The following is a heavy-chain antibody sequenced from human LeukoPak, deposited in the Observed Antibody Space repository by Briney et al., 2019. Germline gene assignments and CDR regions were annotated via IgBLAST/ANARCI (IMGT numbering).Heavy chain of an antibody. Sequence: GGSLRLSCAASGFTFSSYGMPWVRQAPGKGLEWVAVIWYDGSNKYYADSVKGRFTISRDNSKNTLYLQMNSLRAEDTAVYYCARDSDYYDSSGYPFYWGQGTLVTVSS. CDR3: ARDSDYYDSSGYPFY. CDR2: IWYDGSNK. V-gene: IGHV3-33*01. CDR1: GFTFSSYG. J-gene: IGHJ4*02. D-gene: IGHD3-22*01.